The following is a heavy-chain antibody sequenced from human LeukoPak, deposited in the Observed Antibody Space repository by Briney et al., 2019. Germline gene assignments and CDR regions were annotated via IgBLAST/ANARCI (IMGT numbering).Heavy chain of an antibody. J-gene: IGHJ5*02. CDR3: ARDPHYYGSGSYSKNNWFDP. CDR2: ISAYNGNT. CDR1: GYTFTSYG. V-gene: IGHV1-18*01. D-gene: IGHD3-10*01. Sequence: ASVKVSCTASGYTFTSYGISWVRQAPGQGLEWMGWISAYNGNTNYAQKLQGRVTMTTDTYTSTAYMELRSLRSDDTAVYYCARDPHYYGSGSYSKNNWFDPWGQGTLVTVSS.